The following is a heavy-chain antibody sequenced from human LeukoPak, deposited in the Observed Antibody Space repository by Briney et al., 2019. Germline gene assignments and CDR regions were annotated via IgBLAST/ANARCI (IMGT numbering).Heavy chain of an antibody. CDR3: ARHLAGGAGRAFDM. Sequence: KSSETLSLTCTVSGGSISTYYWSWIRQPPGKGLEWIGYIHYSESTNYNPSLKSRVTISEDTSKNQFSLKLSSVTAADTAVYFCARHLAGGAGRAFDMWGQGTMVTVSS. D-gene: IGHD1-1*01. V-gene: IGHV4-59*08. CDR1: GGSISTYY. J-gene: IGHJ3*02. CDR2: IHYSEST.